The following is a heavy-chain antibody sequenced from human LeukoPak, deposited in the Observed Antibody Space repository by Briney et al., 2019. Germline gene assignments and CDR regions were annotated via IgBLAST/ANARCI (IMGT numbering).Heavy chain of an antibody. CDR3: ARSGGTYLPDAFDI. CDR1: RYTFTRSG. D-gene: IGHD1-26*01. CDR2: VCVYNGNT. V-gene: IGHV1-18*01. J-gene: IGHJ3*02. Sequence: APVKVSCKPSRYTFTRSGIGWVPQAPGHGLEGMGWVCVYNGNTKHAQKVQGSVTMTTDTSTTTAYMELRSLRSDDTAVYYCARSGGTYLPDAFDIWGQGTMVTVPS.